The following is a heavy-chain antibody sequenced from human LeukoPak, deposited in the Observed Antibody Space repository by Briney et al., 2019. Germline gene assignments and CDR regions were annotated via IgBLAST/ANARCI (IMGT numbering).Heavy chain of an antibody. V-gene: IGHV1-18*01. CDR3: AREGYYDVLTGYPGDY. D-gene: IGHD3-9*01. CDR2: ISAYNGDT. CDR1: GYIFTTHG. Sequence: GASVKVSCKGSGYIFTTHGISWVRQAPGQGLEWMGWISAYNGDTKYAQKFQGRVTMTTETSTSTAYVELRSLRSDDTAVYYCAREGYYDVLTGYPGDYWGQGTLVTVSS. J-gene: IGHJ4*02.